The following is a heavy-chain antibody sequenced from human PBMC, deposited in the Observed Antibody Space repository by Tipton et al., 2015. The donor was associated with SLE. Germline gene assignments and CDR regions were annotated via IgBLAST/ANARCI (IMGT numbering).Heavy chain of an antibody. CDR3: ARDRTYYDSDGYPRPNAFDI. J-gene: IGHJ3*02. V-gene: IGHV4-31*03. CDR1: GASVSGAGFY. Sequence: TLSLTCTVSGASVSGAGFYWTWIRQRPGQDLEWIGRIYQTGATYYNPSLKSRVSMSLDPSKNQFSLRLSSVTAADTAVYFCARDRTYYDSDGYPRPNAFDIWGQGTVVTVSS. CDR2: IYQTGAT. D-gene: IGHD3-22*01.